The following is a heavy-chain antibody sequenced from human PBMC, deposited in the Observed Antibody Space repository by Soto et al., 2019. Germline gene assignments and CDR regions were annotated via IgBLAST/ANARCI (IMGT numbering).Heavy chain of an antibody. CDR1: GYTFTSYG. D-gene: IGHD5-12*01. V-gene: IGHV1-18*01. CDR3: ARVGRHSGYKIDDY. Sequence: WASVKVSCKASGYTFTSYGISWVRQAPGQGLEWMGWISAYNGNTNYAQKLQGRVTMTTDTSTSTAYMELRSLRSDDTAVYYCARVGRHSGYKIDDYWGQGTLVTVSS. CDR2: ISAYNGNT. J-gene: IGHJ4*02.